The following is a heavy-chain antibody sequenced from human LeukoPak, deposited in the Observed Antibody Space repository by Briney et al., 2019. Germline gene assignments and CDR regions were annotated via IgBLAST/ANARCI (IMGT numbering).Heavy chain of an antibody. D-gene: IGHD3-22*01. Sequence: SVKVSCKASGGTFSSYAISWVRQAPGQGLEWMGGIIPIFGTPNYAQKFQGRVTMTRDTSISTAYMELSRLRSDDTAVYYCARDSWYYDSRGDPWGQGTLVTVSS. J-gene: IGHJ5*02. CDR1: GGTFSSYA. V-gene: IGHV1-69*05. CDR3: ARDSWYYDSRGDP. CDR2: IIPIFGTP.